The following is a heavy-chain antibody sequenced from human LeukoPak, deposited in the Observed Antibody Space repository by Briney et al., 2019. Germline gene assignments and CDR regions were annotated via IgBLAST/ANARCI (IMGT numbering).Heavy chain of an antibody. J-gene: IGHJ4*02. D-gene: IGHD4-17*01. CDR3: ARDASHYVGSSDH. Sequence: GGSLRLSCVVSGFTFSTYPMSWVRQAPGKGLEWVSVISESGDVTHYADSMKGRFTISRDNTKNTLSLHMSSLRAEDTAIYYCARDASHYVGSSDHCGQGNQVTVSS. CDR1: GFTFSTYP. V-gene: IGHV3-23*01. CDR2: ISESGDVT.